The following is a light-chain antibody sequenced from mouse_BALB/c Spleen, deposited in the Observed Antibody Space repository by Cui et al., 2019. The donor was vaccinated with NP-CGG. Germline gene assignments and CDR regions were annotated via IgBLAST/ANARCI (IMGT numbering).Light chain of an antibody. V-gene: IGLV1*01. CDR3: ALWYSNHWV. J-gene: IGLJ1*01. Sequence: QAVVTQESALTTSPGETVKLTCRSSTGAVPTINYANWVQEKPDHLFTGLIGGISNRVPGVPARFSGSLIGDKAALTITGAQTEDEAIYFCALWYSNHWVFGGGTKLTVL. CDR1: TGAVPTINY. CDR2: GIS.